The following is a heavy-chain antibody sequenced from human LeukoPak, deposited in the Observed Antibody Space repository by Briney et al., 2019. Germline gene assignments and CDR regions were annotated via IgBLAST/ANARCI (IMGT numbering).Heavy chain of an antibody. CDR3: ARGSRGFDY. CDR2: INHSGST. J-gene: IGHJ4*02. CDR1: GGSFSGCY. V-gene: IGHV4-34*01. Sequence: PSETLSLTCAVYGGSFSGCYWSWIRQPPGKGLEWIGEINHSGSTNYNPSLKSRVTISVDTSKNQFSLKLSSVTAADTAVYYCARGSRGFDYWGQGTLVTVSS.